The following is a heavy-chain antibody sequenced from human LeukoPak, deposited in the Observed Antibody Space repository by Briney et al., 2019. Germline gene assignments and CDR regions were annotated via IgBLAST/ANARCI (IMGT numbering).Heavy chain of an antibody. J-gene: IGHJ5*02. CDR1: GFTFSSYW. CDR2: IREDGSEK. CDR3: ARDLGRISAAAIPGGS. Sequence: PGGSLRLSCAASGFTFSSYWMSWVRQAPGKGLEWVANIREDGSEKNYLDSVKGRFTIPRDNAQNSLYLQMDSLRVEDTAVYYCARDLGRISAAAIPGGSWGQGTLVTVPS. D-gene: IGHD6-13*01. V-gene: IGHV3-7*05.